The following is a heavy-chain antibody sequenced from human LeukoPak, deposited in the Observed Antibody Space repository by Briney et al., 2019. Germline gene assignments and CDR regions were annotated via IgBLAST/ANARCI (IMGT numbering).Heavy chain of an antibody. D-gene: IGHD6-13*01. CDR2: VYYSGST. CDR1: GGSIGSYY. CDR3: ARQRSSIWSLGY. V-gene: IGHV4-59*08. Sequence: SETLSLTCTVSGGSIGSYYWSWIRQPPGKGLEWIGYVYYSGSTNYNPSLKSRVTISVDTSKNQFSLKLSSVTAADTAVYFCARQRSSIWSLGYWGQGTLVTVSS. J-gene: IGHJ4*02.